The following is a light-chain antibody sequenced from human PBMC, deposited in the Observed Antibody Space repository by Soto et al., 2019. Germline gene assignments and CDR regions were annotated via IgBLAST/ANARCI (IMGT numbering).Light chain of an antibody. J-gene: IGKJ2*01. CDR2: KAS. CDR1: QSISSW. V-gene: IGKV1-5*03. CDR3: QQYYSYSHT. Sequence: DIQMTQSPSTLSASVGDRVTITCRASQSISSWLAWYQQKPGKAPKLLIYKASNLESGVPSRFSGSGSGTEFTLTISSLQPEDFATYDCQQYYSYSHTFGHGTKVDIK.